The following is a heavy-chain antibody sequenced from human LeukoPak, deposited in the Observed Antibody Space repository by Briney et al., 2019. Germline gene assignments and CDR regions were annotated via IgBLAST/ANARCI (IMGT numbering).Heavy chain of an antibody. J-gene: IGHJ6*03. CDR1: GGSMSSYY. D-gene: IGHD6-19*01. Sequence: SETLSLTCTVSGGSMSSYYWNWIRQPPGKGLEWIGYIYYSGSTNYNPSLKSRVTISVAPSKNQFSLKLSSVTAADTAVYCCASRGWEQWLVSDYYYYYYMEVWGKGTTVTISS. CDR2: IYYSGST. V-gene: IGHV4-59*01. CDR3: ASRGWEQWLVSDYYYYYYMEV.